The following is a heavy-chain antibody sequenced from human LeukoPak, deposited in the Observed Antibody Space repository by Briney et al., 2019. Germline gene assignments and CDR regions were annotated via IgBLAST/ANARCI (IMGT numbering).Heavy chain of an antibody. Sequence: PSQTLSLTCTVSGGSISSGGYYWSWILQHPGKGLEWIGYIYYSGSTYYNPSLKSRVTISVDTSKNQFSLKLSSVTAADTAVYYCARERGEDSSSSGVADYWGQGTLVTVSS. J-gene: IGHJ4*02. CDR2: IYYSGST. D-gene: IGHD6-6*01. CDR1: GGSISSGGYY. CDR3: ARERGEDSSSSGVADY. V-gene: IGHV4-31*03.